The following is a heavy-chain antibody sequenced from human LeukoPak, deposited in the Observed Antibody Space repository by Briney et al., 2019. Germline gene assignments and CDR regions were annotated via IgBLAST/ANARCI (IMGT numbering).Heavy chain of an antibody. J-gene: IGHJ4*02. Sequence: GGSLRLSCAASGFTFSIYAMSWVRQAPGKGLDWVSTISGSGNSTYYADSVKGRFTISRDNSKNTLYLQMNSLRAEDTAVYYCAKRALLGFGELYYFDYWGQGTLVTVSS. V-gene: IGHV3-23*01. CDR2: ISGSGNST. D-gene: IGHD3-10*01. CDR1: GFTFSIYA. CDR3: AKRALLGFGELYYFDY.